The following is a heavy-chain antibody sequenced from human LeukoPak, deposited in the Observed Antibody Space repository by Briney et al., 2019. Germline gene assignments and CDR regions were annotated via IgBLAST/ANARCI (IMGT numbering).Heavy chain of an antibody. J-gene: IGHJ5*02. Sequence: PGGSLRLSCAASGFTVSSNYMSWVRQAPGKGLEWVSAISGSGGSTYYADSVKGRFTISRDNSKNTLYLQMNSLRAEDTAVYYCARLYSSGWYEGLWFDPWGQGTLVTVSS. CDR1: GFTVSSNY. CDR3: ARLYSSGWYEGLWFDP. D-gene: IGHD6-19*01. CDR2: ISGSGGST. V-gene: IGHV3-23*01.